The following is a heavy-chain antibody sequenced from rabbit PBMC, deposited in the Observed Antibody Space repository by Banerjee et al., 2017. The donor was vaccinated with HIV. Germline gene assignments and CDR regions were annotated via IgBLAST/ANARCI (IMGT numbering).Heavy chain of an antibody. CDR1: GFSFSSNYW. D-gene: IGHD6-1*01. J-gene: IGHJ6*01. V-gene: IGHV1S45*01. Sequence: QQQLEESGGGLVKPGGTLTLTCTASGFSFSSNYWICWVRQAPGKGLEWIACIDAGSSGYTFYASWAKGRFTISKTSSTTVTLQMTSLTAADTATYFCARGLSYDYAGYLYALEIYGMDLWGPGTLVTVS. CDR3: ARGLSYDYAGYLYALEIYGMDL. CDR2: IDAGSSGYT.